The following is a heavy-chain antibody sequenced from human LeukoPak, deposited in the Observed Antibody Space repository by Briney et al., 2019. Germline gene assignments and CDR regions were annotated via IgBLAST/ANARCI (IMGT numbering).Heavy chain of an antibody. Sequence: ASVKVSCKASGGTFSSYAISWVRQAPGQGLEWMGWINTNTGNPTYAQGFTGRFVFSLDTSVSTAYLQISSLKAEDTAVYYCARDLSTPGSIAVAGRYYFDYWGQGTLVTVSS. CDR2: INTNTGNP. V-gene: IGHV7-4-1*02. CDR1: GGTFSSYA. D-gene: IGHD6-19*01. CDR3: ARDLSTPGSIAVAGRYYFDY. J-gene: IGHJ4*02.